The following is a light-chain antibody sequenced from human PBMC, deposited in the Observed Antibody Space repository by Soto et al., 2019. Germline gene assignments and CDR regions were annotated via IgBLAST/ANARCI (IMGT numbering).Light chain of an antibody. CDR2: DAS. J-gene: IGKJ1*01. CDR1: ESISSY. Sequence: ETVFTQSPATLSLSPGERATFSCRASESISSYLAWYQQKPGQAPRLLIYDASNRATGIPARFSGSGSGTDFTLTISSLEAEDFAVYYCQQLSNWPRTFGQGTKV. CDR3: QQLSNWPRT. V-gene: IGKV3-11*01.